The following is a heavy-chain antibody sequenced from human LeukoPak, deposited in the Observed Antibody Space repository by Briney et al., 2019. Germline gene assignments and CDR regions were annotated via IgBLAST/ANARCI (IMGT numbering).Heavy chain of an antibody. Sequence: PGRSLRLSCAASGFTSSSYAMHRVRQAPGKGLEWGAVISYDGSNKYYADSVKGRFTISRDNSENTLYLQMNSLRAEDTAVYYCARGSYDILTGYPYYFDYWGQGTLVTVSS. CDR2: ISYDGSNK. J-gene: IGHJ4*02. CDR3: ARGSYDILTGYPYYFDY. D-gene: IGHD3-9*01. V-gene: IGHV3-30*01. CDR1: GFTSSSYA.